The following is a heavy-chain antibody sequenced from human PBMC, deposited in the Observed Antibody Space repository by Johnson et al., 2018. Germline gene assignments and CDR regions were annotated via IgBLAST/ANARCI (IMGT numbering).Heavy chain of an antibody. J-gene: IGHJ6*03. CDR2: ISSSGSIK. Sequence: VQLVESGGGLVKPGGSLRLSCAASGLTFNDYYMSCIRQAPGKGLEWISYISSSGSIKYYADSVKGRFTISRDNAKKSRYLQMNSLRAEDTAVHYCAKAVDFWSGYYLPYYYYYMDGWGKGTTVTVSS. V-gene: IGHV3-11*04. CDR3: AKAVDFWSGYYLPYYYYYMDG. CDR1: GLTFNDYY. D-gene: IGHD3-3*01.